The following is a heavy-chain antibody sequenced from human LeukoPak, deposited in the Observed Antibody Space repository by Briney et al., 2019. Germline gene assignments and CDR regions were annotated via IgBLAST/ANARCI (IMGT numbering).Heavy chain of an antibody. J-gene: IGHJ4*02. CDR2: INHSGST. CDR3: ARGPYYYGSGISPFDY. D-gene: IGHD3-10*01. Sequence: SETLSLTCAAYGGSFSGYYWSWIRQPPGKGLEWIGEINHSGSTNYNPSLKSRVTISVDTSKNQFSLKLSSVTAADTAVYYCARGPYYYGSGISPFDYWGQGTLVTVSS. V-gene: IGHV4-34*01. CDR1: GGSFSGYY.